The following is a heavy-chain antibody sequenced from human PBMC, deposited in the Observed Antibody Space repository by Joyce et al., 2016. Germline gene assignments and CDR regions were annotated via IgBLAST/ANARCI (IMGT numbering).Heavy chain of an antibody. Sequence: QVQLVQSGAEVKKPGASVKVSCKASGYTFTSYDINWVRQATGQGLEWMGWMNPNRCNITYAQKFQGRVTMTRNTSISTAYMELSSLTSEDTAVYYCARERNYGDLSFDPWGQGTLVTVSS. J-gene: IGHJ5*02. V-gene: IGHV1-8*01. CDR3: ARERNYGDLSFDP. D-gene: IGHD4-17*01. CDR1: GYTFTSYD. CDR2: MNPNRCNI.